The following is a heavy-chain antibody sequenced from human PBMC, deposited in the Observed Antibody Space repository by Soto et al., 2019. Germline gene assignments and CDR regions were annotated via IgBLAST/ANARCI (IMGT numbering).Heavy chain of an antibody. V-gene: IGHV4-59*01. J-gene: IGHJ6*02. CDR3: ASSMSHHYYYYGMDV. D-gene: IGHD3-22*01. Sequence: NPSETLSLTCTVSGGSISSYYWSWIRQPPGKGLEWIGYIYYSGSTNYNPSLKSRVTISVDTSKNQFSLKLSSVTAADTAVYYCASSMSHHYYYYGMDVWGQGTTVTVSS. CDR2: IYYSGST. CDR1: GGSISSYY.